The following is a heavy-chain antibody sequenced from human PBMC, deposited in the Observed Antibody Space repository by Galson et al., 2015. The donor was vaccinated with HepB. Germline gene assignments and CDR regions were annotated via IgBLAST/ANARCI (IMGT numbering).Heavy chain of an antibody. J-gene: IGHJ6*02. V-gene: IGHV1-69*02. CDR2: IIPILGIA. Sequence: SVKVSCKASGGTFSCYTISWVRQAPGQGLEWMGRIIPILGIANYAQKFQGRVTITADKSTSTAYMELSSLRSEDTAVYYCARPITMTSYYYYYGMDVWGQGTTVTVSS. CDR1: GGTFSCYT. D-gene: IGHD3-22*01. CDR3: ARPITMTSYYYYYGMDV.